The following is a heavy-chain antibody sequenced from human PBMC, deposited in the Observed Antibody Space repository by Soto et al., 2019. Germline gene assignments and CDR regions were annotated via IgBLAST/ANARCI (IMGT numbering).Heavy chain of an antibody. Sequence: GGSLRLSCAASGFTFSSYAMSWVRQAPGKGLEWVSAISGSGGSTYYADSVKGRFTISRDNSKNTLYLQMNSLRAEDTAVYYCAKDTRLRDIVVAYYFDYWGQGTLVTVSS. V-gene: IGHV3-23*01. D-gene: IGHD2-2*01. CDR2: ISGSGGST. CDR1: GFTFSSYA. CDR3: AKDTRLRDIVVAYYFDY. J-gene: IGHJ4*02.